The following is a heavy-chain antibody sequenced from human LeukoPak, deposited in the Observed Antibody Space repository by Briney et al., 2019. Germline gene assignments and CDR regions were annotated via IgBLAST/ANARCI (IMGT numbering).Heavy chain of an antibody. V-gene: IGHV4-34*01. D-gene: IGHD6-19*01. J-gene: IGHJ4*02. CDR3: AGERGEEYSSGWYKRNYFDN. CDR2: INHSGST. CDR1: GGSFSGYY. Sequence: SETLSLTCAVYGGSFSGYYWSWIRQPPGKGLEWIGEINHSGSTNYNPSLKSRVTVSVDTSKNQFSLKLTSVTGADTAVYYCAGERGEEYSSGWYKRNYFDNWGQGIRVTVSS.